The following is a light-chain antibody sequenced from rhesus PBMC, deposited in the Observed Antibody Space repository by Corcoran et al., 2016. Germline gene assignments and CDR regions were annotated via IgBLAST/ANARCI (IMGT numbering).Light chain of an antibody. J-gene: IGKJ1*01. CDR1: QSIRSW. CDR2: KAS. Sequence: DIQMTQSPSSLSAPVGDTVTITCRASQSIRSWLAWYKQKPGKAPNLLIYKASTLQSGVPSRFSGSGAVTYFTLILSSLPSEDFATYYCQQYSSSPLTFGQGTKVEIK. CDR3: QQYSSSPLT. V-gene: IGKV1-22*01.